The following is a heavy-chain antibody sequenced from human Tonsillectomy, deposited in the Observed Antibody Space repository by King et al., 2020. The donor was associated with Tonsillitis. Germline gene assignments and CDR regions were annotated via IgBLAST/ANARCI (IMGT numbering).Heavy chain of an antibody. V-gene: IGHV3-30*19. Sequence: VQLVESGGGVVQPGRSLRLSCVASGFTFSDYGVHWVRQAPGKGLEWVAGISFDGNRKHYLDSVGGRFTISRDNSKSTLYLQMNSLRVEDTAVYYCARERLYSSAWGIDPWGQGTLVTVSS. D-gene: IGHD6-19*01. J-gene: IGHJ5*02. CDR1: GFTFSDYG. CDR3: ARERLYSSAWGIDP. CDR2: ISFDGNRK.